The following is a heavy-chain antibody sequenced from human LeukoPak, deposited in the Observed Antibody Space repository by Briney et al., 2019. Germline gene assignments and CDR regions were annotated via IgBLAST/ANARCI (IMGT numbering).Heavy chain of an antibody. CDR2: IYHSGST. Sequence: SETLSLTCTVSGYSISSGYYWGWIRQPPGKGLEWIGSIYHSGSTYYNPSLKSRVTISVDTSKNQFSLKLSSVTAADTAVYYCARENDDYVWGSYRSYYYYYMDVWGKGTTVTVSS. CDR1: GYSISSGYY. D-gene: IGHD3-16*02. V-gene: IGHV4-38-2*02. J-gene: IGHJ6*03. CDR3: ARENDDYVWGSYRSYYYYYMDV.